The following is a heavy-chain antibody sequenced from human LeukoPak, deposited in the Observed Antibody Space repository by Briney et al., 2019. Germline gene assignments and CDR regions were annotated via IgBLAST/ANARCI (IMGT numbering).Heavy chain of an antibody. V-gene: IGHV3-21*01. CDR2: ISGSSYYI. D-gene: IGHD4-23*01. J-gene: IGHJ4*02. CDR1: GFTFSSYS. Sequence: GGSLRLSCAASGFTFSSYSMNRVRQAPGKGLEWVSSISGSSYYIYYADSVKGRFTISRDNAKNSLYLQMNSLRAEDTALYYCAKDIYGGNWPNDYWGQGTLVTVSS. CDR3: AKDIYGGNWPNDY.